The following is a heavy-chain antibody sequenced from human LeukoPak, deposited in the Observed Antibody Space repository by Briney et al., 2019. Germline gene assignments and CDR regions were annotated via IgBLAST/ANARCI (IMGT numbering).Heavy chain of an antibody. CDR1: GGSISSGSYY. J-gene: IGHJ4*02. CDR3: ARGGGGHYDILTGYKPGGTFDY. D-gene: IGHD3-9*01. V-gene: IGHV4-61*02. Sequence: PSETLSLTCTVSGGSISSGSYYWSWIRQPAGKGLGWIGRIYTSGSTNYNPSLKSRVTISVDTSKNQFSLKLSSVTAADTAVYYCARGGGGHYDILTGYKPGGTFDYWGQGTLVTVSS. CDR2: IYTSGST.